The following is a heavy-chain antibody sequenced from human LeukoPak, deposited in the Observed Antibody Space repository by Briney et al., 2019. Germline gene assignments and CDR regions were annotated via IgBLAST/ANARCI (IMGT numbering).Heavy chain of an antibody. D-gene: IGHD3-22*01. CDR1: GYTFTGYY. J-gene: IGHJ4*02. Sequence: ASVKVSCKASGYTFTGYYMHWVRQAPGQGLEWMGWINPNSGGTNYAQKFQGRVTMTRDTSITTAYMELTWLGSDDTAVYYCARDRGRGYNYDSGDFDFWGQGTLDTVSS. V-gene: IGHV1-2*02. CDR2: INPNSGGT. CDR3: ARDRGRGYNYDSGDFDF.